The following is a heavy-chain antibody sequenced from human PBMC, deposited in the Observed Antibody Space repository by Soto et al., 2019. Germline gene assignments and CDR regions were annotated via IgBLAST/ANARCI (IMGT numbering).Heavy chain of an antibody. J-gene: IGHJ6*02. Sequence: QLQLQESGSGLVKPSQTLSLTCAVSGGSISSGGYSWSWIRQPPGKGLEWIGYIYHSGSTYYNPSLKRRDTRSVDRSKNQVSLKLSSVTAADTAVYYCAGSSYYHNSGMDVWGQGTTVTVSS. CDR3: AGSSYYHNSGMDV. CDR2: IYHSGST. V-gene: IGHV4-30-2*01. CDR1: GGSISSGGYS. D-gene: IGHD3-22*01.